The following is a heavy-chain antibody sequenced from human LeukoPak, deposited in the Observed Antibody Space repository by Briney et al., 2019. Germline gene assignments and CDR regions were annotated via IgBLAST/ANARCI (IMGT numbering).Heavy chain of an antibody. V-gene: IGHV4-34*01. D-gene: IGHD5-18*01. CDR3: ARGVGYSYGYRTYYYYYMDV. CDR1: GGSFSGYY. CDR2: INHSGST. J-gene: IGHJ6*03. Sequence: PSETLSLTCAVYGGSFSGYYWSWIRQPPGKGLEWIGEINHSGSTNYNPSLKSRVTISVDTSKNQFSLKLSSVTAADMAVYYCARGVGYSYGYRTYYYYYMDVWGKGTTVTVSS.